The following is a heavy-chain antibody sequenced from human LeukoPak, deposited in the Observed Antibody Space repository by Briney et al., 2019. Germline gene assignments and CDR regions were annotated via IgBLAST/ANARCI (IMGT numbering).Heavy chain of an antibody. CDR1: GGTFSSYA. CDR3: ARCSGGSCYLPYYYYGMDV. Sequence: SVKVSCKASGGTFSSYAISWVRRAPGQGLEWMGGIIPIFGTANYAQKFQGRVTITADESTSTAYMELSSLRSEDTAVYYCARCSGGSCYLPYYYYGMDVWGQGTTVTVSS. CDR2: IIPIFGTA. J-gene: IGHJ6*02. V-gene: IGHV1-69*13. D-gene: IGHD2-15*01.